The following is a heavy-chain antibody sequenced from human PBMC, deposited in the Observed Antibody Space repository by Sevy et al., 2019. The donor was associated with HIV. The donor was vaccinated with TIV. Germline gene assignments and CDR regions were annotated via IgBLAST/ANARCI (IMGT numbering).Heavy chain of an antibody. V-gene: IGHV3-23*01. J-gene: IGHJ4*02. D-gene: IGHD3-3*01. CDR3: AGRKVGDFWSGSIRGPWAGGPLFDY. CDR1: GFTFSSYA. CDR2: ISHSGDST. Sequence: GGSLRLSCTSSGFTFSSYAMNWVRQAPGKGLEWVSTISHSGDSTYYADSVKGRFTISRDNSENTLYRQMNSLGAGDTALYYCAGRKVGDFWSGSIRGPWAGGPLFDYWGQGTLVTVSS.